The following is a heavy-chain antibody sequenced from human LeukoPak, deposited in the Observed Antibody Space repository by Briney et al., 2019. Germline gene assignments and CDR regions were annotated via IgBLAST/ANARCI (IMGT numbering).Heavy chain of an antibody. Sequence: PGGSLRLSCAASGFTFSGSAMHWVRQASGKGLEWVGRIRSKANSYATAYAASVKGRFTISRDDSKNTAYLQMNSLKTEDTAVYYCAKEGKTRNWNYSQAKPVYWGQGTLVTVSA. CDR1: GFTFSGSA. D-gene: IGHD1-7*01. CDR3: AKEGKTRNWNYSQAKPVY. CDR2: IRSKANSYAT. J-gene: IGHJ4*02. V-gene: IGHV3-73*01.